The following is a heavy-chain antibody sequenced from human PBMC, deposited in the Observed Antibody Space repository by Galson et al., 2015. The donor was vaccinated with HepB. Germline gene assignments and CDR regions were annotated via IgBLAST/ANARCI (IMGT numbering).Heavy chain of an antibody. CDR1: GDSVSSNSAA. CDR2: TYYRSKWYN. J-gene: IGHJ4*02. Sequence: CAISGDSVSSNSAAWSWIRQSPSRGLEWLGRTYYRSKWYNDYAVSVKSRITINPDTSKNQFSLQLNSVTPEDTAVYYCARENTYYYDSSGYDFDYWGQGTLVTVSS. D-gene: IGHD3-22*01. CDR3: ARENTYYYDSSGYDFDY. V-gene: IGHV6-1*01.